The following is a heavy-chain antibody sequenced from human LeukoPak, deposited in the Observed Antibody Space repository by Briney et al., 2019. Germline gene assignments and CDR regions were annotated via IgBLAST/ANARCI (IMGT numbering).Heavy chain of an antibody. CDR2: FYHSGNT. D-gene: IGHD2-21*02. J-gene: IGHJ5*02. CDR1: GGSHKSFF. V-gene: IGHV4-59*01. Sequence: KPSETLSLTRTVSGGSHKSFFWGWIPQPPGEGPGWIGSFYHSGNTNYNPSLKSRVTISVDTSKNKFSLKLRSVTAADTAVYYCARVCGGDCYPLGFDPWGQGTLVTVSS. CDR3: ARVCGGDCYPLGFDP.